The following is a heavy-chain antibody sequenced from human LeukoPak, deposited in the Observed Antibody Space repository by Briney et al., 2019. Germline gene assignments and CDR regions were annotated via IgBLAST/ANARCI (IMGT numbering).Heavy chain of an antibody. V-gene: IGHV4-30-4*01. J-gene: IGHJ5*02. CDR3: ARVSSKLRVYWFDP. CDR2: IYYSGST. Sequence: LSETLSLSCTVSGGSISSGDYYWSWIRQPPGKGLEWIGYIYYSGSTYYNPSLKSRVTISVDTSKNQFSLKLSSVTAADTAVYYCARVSSKLRVYWFDPWGQGTLVTVSS. D-gene: IGHD6-6*01. CDR1: GGSISSGDYY.